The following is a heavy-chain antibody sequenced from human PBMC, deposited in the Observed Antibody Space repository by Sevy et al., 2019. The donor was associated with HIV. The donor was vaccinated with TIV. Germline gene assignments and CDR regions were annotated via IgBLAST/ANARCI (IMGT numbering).Heavy chain of an antibody. CDR3: AREMAGAGSY. D-gene: IGHD6-13*01. CDR1: GFPLSSYW. V-gene: IGHV3-7*01. Sequence: GGSLRLSCAASGFPLSSYWMTWVRQAPGKGLEWVANINQHGSKKYYLDSVKGRFTISRDNAKNSVYLQMNSLRAEDTAIYFGAREMAGAGSYWGQGTLVTVSS. CDR2: INQHGSKK. J-gene: IGHJ4*02.